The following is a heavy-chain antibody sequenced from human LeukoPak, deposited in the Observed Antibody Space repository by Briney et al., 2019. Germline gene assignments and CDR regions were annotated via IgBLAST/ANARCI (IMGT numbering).Heavy chain of an antibody. D-gene: IGHD6-13*01. CDR1: GFTFSSYA. Sequence: GGSLRLSCAASGFTFSSYAMSWVRQAPGKGLEWVSSISSSSSYIYYADSVKGRFTISRDNAKNSLYLQMNSLRAEDTAVYYCARDGVAAGLLNYYYYYMDVWGKGTTVTVSS. V-gene: IGHV3-21*01. J-gene: IGHJ6*03. CDR3: ARDGVAAGLLNYYYYYMDV. CDR2: ISSSSSYI.